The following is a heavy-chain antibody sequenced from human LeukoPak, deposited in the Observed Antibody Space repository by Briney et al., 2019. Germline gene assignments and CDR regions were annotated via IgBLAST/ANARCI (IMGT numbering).Heavy chain of an antibody. CDR3: ARAGYSGYSYYFDY. CDR2: INPNSGGT. D-gene: IGHD5-12*01. J-gene: IGHJ4*02. V-gene: IGHV1-2*02. Sequence: ASVKVSCKASGYTFTSYDINWVRQATGQGLEWMGWINPNSGGTNYAQKFQGRVTMTRDTSISTAYMELSRLRSDDTAVYYCARAGYSGYSYYFDYWGQGTLVTVSS. CDR1: GYTFTSYD.